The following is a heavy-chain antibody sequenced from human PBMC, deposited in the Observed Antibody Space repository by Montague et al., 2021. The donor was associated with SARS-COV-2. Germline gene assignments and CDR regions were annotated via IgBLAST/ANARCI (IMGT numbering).Heavy chain of an antibody. D-gene: IGHD3-3*01. V-gene: IGHV4-31*03. J-gene: IGHJ6*02. CDR1: GGSISSGGYY. CDR3: ARVLSHRAIFGVVIINGMDV. CDR2: IYYSGXT. Sequence: TLSLTCTVSGGSISSGGYYWSWIRQHPGKGLEWIGYIYYSGXTXYXXXXKXRVTISVDTSKNQFSLKLSSVTAADTAVYYCARVLSHRAIFGVVIINGMDVWGQGTTFTVSS.